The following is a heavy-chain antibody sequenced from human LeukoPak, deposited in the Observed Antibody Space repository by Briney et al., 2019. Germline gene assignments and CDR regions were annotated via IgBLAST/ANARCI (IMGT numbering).Heavy chain of an antibody. CDR2: IYSGGST. J-gene: IGHJ4*02. V-gene: IGHV3-53*01. CDR1: GFTVSSNY. CDR3: ARGQDYYDSSGYDGDY. Sequence: GGPLRLSCAASGFTVSSNYMSWVRQAPGKGLEWVSVIYSGGSTYYADSVKGRFTISRDNSKNTLYLQMNSLRAEDTAVYYCARGQDYYDSSGYDGDYWGQGTLVTVSS. D-gene: IGHD3-22*01.